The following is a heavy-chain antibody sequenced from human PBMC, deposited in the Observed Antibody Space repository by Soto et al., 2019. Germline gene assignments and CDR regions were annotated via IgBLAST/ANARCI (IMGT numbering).Heavy chain of an antibody. V-gene: IGHV4-34*01. D-gene: IGHD3-10*01. CDR3: ARGGRAYGSGSYFWSFDY. Sequence: QGKLQQWGAGLLKPSETLSLTCAVYGGSFSGYYWSWIRQPPGKGLEWIGEINHSGSTHYNPSLKSGVTISVDTSKNQFSLKLSYVTAADTAVYYCARGGRAYGSGSYFWSFDYWGQGTLVTVSS. CDR2: INHSGST. CDR1: GGSFSGYY. J-gene: IGHJ4*02.